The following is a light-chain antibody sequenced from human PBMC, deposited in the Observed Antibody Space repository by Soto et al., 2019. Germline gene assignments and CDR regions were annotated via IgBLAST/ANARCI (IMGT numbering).Light chain of an antibody. J-gene: IGLJ2*01. Sequence: QSALTQPASVSGSPGQSITISCTGTSSDVGGYNYVSWYQQHPGKAPKLMIYEVRNRPSGISNRFSGSKSGYTASLTISGRQAEDEAGQYCRPYTSAGNFVFGGGTKLTVL. CDR2: EVR. CDR1: SSDVGGYNY. V-gene: IGLV2-14*01. CDR3: RPYTSAGNFV.